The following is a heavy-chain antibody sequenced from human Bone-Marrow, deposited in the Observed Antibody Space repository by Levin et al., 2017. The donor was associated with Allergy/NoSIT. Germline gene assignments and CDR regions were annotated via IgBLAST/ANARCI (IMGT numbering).Heavy chain of an antibody. V-gene: IGHV3-30*18. J-gene: IGHJ4*02. CDR2: ISYDGSNK. D-gene: IGHD6-6*01. CDR1: GFTFSSYG. Sequence: GGSLRLSCAASGFTFSSYGMHWVRQAPGKGLEWVAVISYDGSNKYYADSVKGRFTISRDNSKNTLYLQMNSLRAEDTAVYYCAKDFEQLGSPDYWGQGTLVTVSS. CDR3: AKDFEQLGSPDY.